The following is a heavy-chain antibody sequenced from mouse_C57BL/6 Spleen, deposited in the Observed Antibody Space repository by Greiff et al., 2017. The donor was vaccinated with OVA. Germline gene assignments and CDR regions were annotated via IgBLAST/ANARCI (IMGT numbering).Heavy chain of an antibody. D-gene: IGHD1-1*01. CDR2: IDPEDGDT. CDR3: TTDYYGSSKGGYFDY. J-gene: IGHJ2*01. Sequence: EVQLQESGAELVRPGASVKLSCTASGFNIKDYYMHWVKQRPEQGLEWIGRIDPEDGDTEYAPKFQGKATMTADTSSNTAYLQLSSLTSEDTAVYYCTTDYYGSSKGGYFDYWGQGTTLTVSS. V-gene: IGHV14-1*01. CDR1: GFNIKDYY.